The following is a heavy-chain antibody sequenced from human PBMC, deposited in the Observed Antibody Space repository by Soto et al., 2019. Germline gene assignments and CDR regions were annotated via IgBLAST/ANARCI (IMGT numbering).Heavy chain of an antibody. Sequence: EVQLLESGGGLVQPGGSLRLSCAASGFTFSTYAMSWVRQGPGKGLEWVSAISGSGGNSTFYGDSVKGRVTISRDNSKNTVYLQMNSRGAEDTAVYYCAKGGGSCCFEYWGQGTLVTVSS. CDR3: AKGGGSCCFEY. D-gene: IGHD2-15*01. CDR2: ISGSGGNST. CDR1: GFTFSTYA. V-gene: IGHV3-23*01. J-gene: IGHJ4*02.